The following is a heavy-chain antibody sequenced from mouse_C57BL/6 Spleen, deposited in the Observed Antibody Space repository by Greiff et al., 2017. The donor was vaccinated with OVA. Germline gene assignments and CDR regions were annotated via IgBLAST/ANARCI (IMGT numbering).Heavy chain of an antibody. CDR3: ARWDYYGNYAMDY. D-gene: IGHD1-1*01. CDR1: GYTFTSYW. Sequence: VQLQQPGAELVKPGASVKMSCKASGYTFTSYWITWVKPRPGQGLAWIGDIYPGSGSTNYNEKFKSKATLTVDTSSSTAYMQLSSLTSEDSAVYYCARWDYYGNYAMDYWGQGTSVTVSS. V-gene: IGHV1-55*01. CDR2: IYPGSGST. J-gene: IGHJ4*01.